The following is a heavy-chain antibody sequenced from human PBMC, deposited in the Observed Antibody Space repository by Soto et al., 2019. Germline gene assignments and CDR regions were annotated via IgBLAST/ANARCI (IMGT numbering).Heavy chain of an antibody. D-gene: IGHD6-6*01. CDR1: GGSISSSNW. J-gene: IGHJ6*02. CDR3: ARAGAARPGGYYYYSMDV. Sequence: PSETLSLTCAVSGGSISSSNWWSWVRQPPGKGLEWIGEIYHSGSTNYNPSLKSRVTISVDRSKNQFSLKLSSVTAADTAVYYCARAGAARPGGYYYYSMDVWGQGTTVTVSS. CDR2: IYHSGST. V-gene: IGHV4-4*02.